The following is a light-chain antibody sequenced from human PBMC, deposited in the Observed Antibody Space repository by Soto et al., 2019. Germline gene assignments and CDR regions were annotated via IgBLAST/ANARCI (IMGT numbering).Light chain of an antibody. CDR1: SSIIGSNG. CDR3: AAWDDSLNGYV. CDR2: NNN. J-gene: IGLJ1*01. V-gene: IGLV1-44*01. Sequence: QSVLTQSPSASGTPGQRVTISCSGSSSIIGSNGANWYQHLPGTAPKLLIYNNNQRPSGVPDRFSGSKSGTSASLAISGLQSGDEADYYCAAWDDSLNGYVFGIGTKVTVL.